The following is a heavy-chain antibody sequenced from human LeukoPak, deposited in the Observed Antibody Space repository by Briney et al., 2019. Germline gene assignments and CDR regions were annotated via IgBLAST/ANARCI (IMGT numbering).Heavy chain of an antibody. J-gene: IGHJ3*02. CDR3: ARHGTASGNDAFDI. D-gene: IGHD4-23*01. V-gene: IGHV4-30-4*08. Sequence: SETLSLTCTVSGGSISSGDYYWSWIRQPPGKGLEWIGYIYYSGSTYYNPSLKSRVTISVDTSKNQFSLKLSSVTAADTAVYYCARHGTASGNDAFDIWGQGTMVTVSS. CDR2: IYYSGST. CDR1: GGSISSGDYY.